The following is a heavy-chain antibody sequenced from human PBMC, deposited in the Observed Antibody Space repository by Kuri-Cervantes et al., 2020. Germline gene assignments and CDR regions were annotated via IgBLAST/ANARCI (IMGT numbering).Heavy chain of an antibody. D-gene: IGHD4-17*01. J-gene: IGHJ4*02. CDR2: ISWNSGSI. V-gene: IGHV3-9*01. CDR1: GFTFDDYA. Sequence: SLKISCAASGFTFDDYAMHWVRQAPGKGLEWVSGISWNSGSIGYADSVKGRFTISRDNAKNSLYLQMNSLRAEDTAVYYCAREDYGDSLFDYWGQGTLVTVSS. CDR3: AREDYGDSLFDY.